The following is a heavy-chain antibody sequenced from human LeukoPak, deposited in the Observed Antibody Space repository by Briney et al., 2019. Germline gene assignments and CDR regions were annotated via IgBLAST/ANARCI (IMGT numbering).Heavy chain of an antibody. J-gene: IGHJ4*02. CDR3: ARDLANTGWYTFDY. V-gene: IGHV6-1*01. CDR1: GDSVSSINGA. D-gene: IGHD6-19*01. Sequence: SQTLSLTCDISGDSVSSINGAWNWIRQSPSRGLAWLGRTYYKSKWYNEYAECMKGRMTITPYTSNIRFSLQLNSVTPDDTAVYYCARDLANTGWYTFDYWGQGTLVTVSS. CDR2: TYYKSKWYN.